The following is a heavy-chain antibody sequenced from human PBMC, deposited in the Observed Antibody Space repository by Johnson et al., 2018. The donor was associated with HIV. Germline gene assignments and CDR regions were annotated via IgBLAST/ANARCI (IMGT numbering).Heavy chain of an antibody. CDR1: GFTFDDYA. CDR3: ARDSGDYDYYDSSGYHTDAFDI. V-gene: IGHV3-9*01. Sequence: VQLVESGGGLVQPGRSLRLSCAASGFTFDDYAMHWVRQAPGKGLEWVSGISWNSGSIGYAESVKGRFPISRDNSTNTLSLQMNSLRVEDTALSYCARDSGDYDYYDSSGYHTDAFDIWGQGTMVTVSS. CDR2: ISWNSGSI. J-gene: IGHJ3*02. D-gene: IGHD3-22*01.